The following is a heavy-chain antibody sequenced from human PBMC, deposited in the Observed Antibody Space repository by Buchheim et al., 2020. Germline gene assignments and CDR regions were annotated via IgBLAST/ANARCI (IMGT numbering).Heavy chain of an antibody. Sequence: EGQLLESGGGLVQPGGSLTLSCAASGFTFSNSPMRWVRQAPGKGLEWVSSLSADSGVTYYGDSVKGRFTISRDNSKSNLYLHMNSLRAEDTAVYYCARSLPFYFVSWGQGTL. CDR3: ARSLPFYFVS. D-gene: IGHD1-26*01. V-gene: IGHV3-23*01. J-gene: IGHJ4*02. CDR1: GFTFSNSP. CDR2: LSADSGVT.